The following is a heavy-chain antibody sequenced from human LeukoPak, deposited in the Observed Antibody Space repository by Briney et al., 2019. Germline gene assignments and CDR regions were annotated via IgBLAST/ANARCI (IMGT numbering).Heavy chain of an antibody. V-gene: IGHV3-74*01. J-gene: IGHJ6*02. CDR1: GFTFSSYW. CDR2: IKTGGSDI. CDR3: ARNPHGMDV. Sequence: PGGSLRLSCTASGFTFSSYWMDWVRQAPWKGLVWVSRIKTGGSDIRYADSVKGRFTISRDNAKNTLYLQMNSLRVEDTAVYYCARNPHGMDVWGQGTTVTVSS.